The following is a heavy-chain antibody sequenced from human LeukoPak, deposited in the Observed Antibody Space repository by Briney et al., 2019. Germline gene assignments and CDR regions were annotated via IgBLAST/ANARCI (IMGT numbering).Heavy chain of an antibody. CDR3: ANSIAAAGTNFDY. Sequence: GGSLRLSCAASGFTFSSYAMSWVRQAPGKGLEWVSAISGSGGSTYYADSVKGRFTISRDNSKNTLYLQMNSLRAEDTAVYYCANSIAAAGTNFDYWGQGTLVTVSS. V-gene: IGHV3-23*01. J-gene: IGHJ4*02. D-gene: IGHD6-13*01. CDR2: ISGSGGST. CDR1: GFTFSSYA.